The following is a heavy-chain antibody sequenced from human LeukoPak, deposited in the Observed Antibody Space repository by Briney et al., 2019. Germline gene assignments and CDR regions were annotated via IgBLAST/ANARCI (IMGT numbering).Heavy chain of an antibody. Sequence: ASVKVSCKASGYTFTGYYMHWVRQAPGQRLEWMGWINPNSGGTNYAQKFQGRVTMTRDTSISTAYMELSRLRSDDTAVYYCARARSPSSWFFDYWGQGTLVTVSS. J-gene: IGHJ4*02. CDR1: GYTFTGYY. D-gene: IGHD6-13*01. CDR3: ARARSPSSWFFDY. CDR2: INPNSGGT. V-gene: IGHV1-2*02.